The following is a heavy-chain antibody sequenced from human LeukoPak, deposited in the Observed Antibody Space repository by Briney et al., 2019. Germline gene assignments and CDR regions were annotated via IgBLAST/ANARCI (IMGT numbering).Heavy chain of an antibody. CDR3: ARWQYRDTGGYFDY. Sequence: SSETPSLTCTVSGGSISGGAYYWSWIRQHPGKGLVWIAYIYYSGNTYYNPSLKSRVTISVDTSKNQFSLKLSSVTAADTAVYYCARWQYRDTGGYFDYWGQGTLVTVSS. CDR2: IYYSGNT. D-gene: IGHD2-2*01. V-gene: IGHV4-31*03. J-gene: IGHJ4*02. CDR1: GGSISGGAYY.